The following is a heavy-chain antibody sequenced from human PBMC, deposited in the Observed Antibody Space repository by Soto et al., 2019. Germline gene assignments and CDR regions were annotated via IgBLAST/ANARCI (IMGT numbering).Heavy chain of an antibody. CDR1: GFTFSNAW. D-gene: IGHD5-18*01. Sequence: GGSLRLSCAASGFTFSNAWMNWVRQAPGKGLEWVGRIKSKTDGGTTDYAAPVKGRFTIPRDDSKNTLYLQMNSLKTEDTAVYYCTTRRGYSYGYSWFDPWGQGALVTVSS. CDR3: TTRRGYSYGYSWFDP. J-gene: IGHJ5*02. V-gene: IGHV3-15*07. CDR2: IKSKTDGGTT.